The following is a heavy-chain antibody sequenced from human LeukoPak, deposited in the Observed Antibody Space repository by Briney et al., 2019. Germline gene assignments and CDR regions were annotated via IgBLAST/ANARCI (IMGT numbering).Heavy chain of an antibody. CDR2: ISAYNGNT. D-gene: IGHD5-18*01. V-gene: IGHV1-18*01. Sequence: ASVKVSCKASGYTFTSYGIVWVRQAPGQGLEWMGWISAYNGNTNYAQKFQGRVTMTTDTSTSTAYMEVRSLRSDDTAVYYCARDGGYTYDVDYWGQGTLVTVSS. CDR3: ARDGGYTYDVDY. J-gene: IGHJ4*02. CDR1: GYTFTSYG.